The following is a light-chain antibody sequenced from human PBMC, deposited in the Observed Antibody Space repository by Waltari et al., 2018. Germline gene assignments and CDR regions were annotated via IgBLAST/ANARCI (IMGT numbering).Light chain of an antibody. V-gene: IGKV1-39*01. J-gene: IGKJ1*01. Sequence: DIQMTQSPSSLSPSVGDRVTITCRASQSICSYLNWYQQKPGKAPKLLIYDASSLQSGVPSRFSGSGSGTDFTLSISSLQPEDCATYYCQQSYSMPWTFGQGTKVEIK. CDR2: DAS. CDR1: QSICSY. CDR3: QQSYSMPWT.